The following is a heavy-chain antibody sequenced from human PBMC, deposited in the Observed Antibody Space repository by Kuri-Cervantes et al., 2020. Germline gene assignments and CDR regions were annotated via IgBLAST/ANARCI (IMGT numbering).Heavy chain of an antibody. D-gene: IGHD2-15*01. V-gene: IGHV3-33*03. CDR3: TTDLLLVVAVQPVDY. CDR2: IWYDGSNK. CDR1: GFTFSSYG. Sequence: GGSLRLSCAASGFTFSSYGMHWVRQAPGKGLEWVAVIWYDGSNKYYADSVKGRFTISRDNAKNTLCLQMNSLKTGDTAVYYCTTDLLLVVAVQPVDYWGQGTLVTVSS. J-gene: IGHJ4*02.